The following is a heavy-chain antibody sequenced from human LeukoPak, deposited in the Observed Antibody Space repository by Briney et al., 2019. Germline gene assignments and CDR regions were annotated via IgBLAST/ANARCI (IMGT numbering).Heavy chain of an antibody. CDR2: IYYSGST. CDR3: ARQKDNSGWYVADH. D-gene: IGHD6-19*01. Sequence: GSLRLSCAASGFTFSSYWMHWVRQAPGKGLVWIGHIYYSGSTNYNPSLKSRVTISLDTSKNQFSLKLSSVTAADTAMYYCARQKDNSGWYVADHWGQGTLVTVSS. V-gene: IGHV4-59*08. CDR1: GFTFSSYW. J-gene: IGHJ4*02.